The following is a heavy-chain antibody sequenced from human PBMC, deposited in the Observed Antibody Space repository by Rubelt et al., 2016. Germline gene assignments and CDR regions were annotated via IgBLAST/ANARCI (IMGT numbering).Heavy chain of an antibody. CDR3: ARSGKQWDALDY. V-gene: IGHV4-59*08. J-gene: IGHJ4*02. CDR2: IYYSGST. CDR1: GGSINSYY. Sequence: QVQLQESGPGLVKPSETLSLTCTVSGGSINSYYWSWIRQPPGKGLEWIGHIYYSGSTNYNPSLKRGVTIAVDTSKNQFSLKLNSVTAADTAVYYCARSGKQWDALDYWGQGTLVTVSS. D-gene: IGHD6-19*01.